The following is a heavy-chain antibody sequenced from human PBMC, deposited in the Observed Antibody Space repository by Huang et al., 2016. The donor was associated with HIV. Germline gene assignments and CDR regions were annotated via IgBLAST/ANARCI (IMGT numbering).Heavy chain of an antibody. V-gene: IGHV4-39*01. Sequence: QLRLQESGPGLVKPSETLSLTCSVSGGFISSSSYYWGWIRQPPGKGLEWIANIDDRGTTYRNPSVESRVSMSVDTSKDQFTLKLSSVTAADTAVYYCARLPHNGWFDSWSQGTPVTVSS. J-gene: IGHJ5*01. CDR2: IDDRGTT. CDR1: GGFISSSSYY. CDR3: ARLPHNGWFDS. D-gene: IGHD1-20*01.